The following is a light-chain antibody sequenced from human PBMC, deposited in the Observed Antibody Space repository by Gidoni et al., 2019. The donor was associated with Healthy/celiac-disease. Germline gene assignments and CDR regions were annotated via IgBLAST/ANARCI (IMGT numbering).Light chain of an antibody. CDR1: QCVSSN. J-gene: IGKJ4*01. CDR3: QQYNNWPPLT. V-gene: IGKV3-15*01. Sequence: EIVMTQSPATLSVSLGETANLSCRASQCVSSNLAWYQEKPGQAPSLLIYGASTRATGIPARFRGSGSGTEFTLTIIRLQSEGFAVYYCQQYNNWPPLTFGGGTKVEIK. CDR2: GAS.